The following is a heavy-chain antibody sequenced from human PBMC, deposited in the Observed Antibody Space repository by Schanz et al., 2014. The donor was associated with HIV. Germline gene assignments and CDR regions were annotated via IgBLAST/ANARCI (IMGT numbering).Heavy chain of an antibody. CDR1: GFNFNSYG. CDR2: ISYDGTKK. D-gene: IGHD3-22*01. Sequence: QEQLVESGGGVVQPGRSLRLSCVASGFNFNSYGMHWVRQAPGKGLEWVAVISYDGTKKHYADSVKGRFTISRDNSKNTLNLRVNSLRVEDTAVYYCAKPEYDSRGNSQSHFDYWGQGTLVTVSS. J-gene: IGHJ4*02. V-gene: IGHV3-30*18. CDR3: AKPEYDSRGNSQSHFDY.